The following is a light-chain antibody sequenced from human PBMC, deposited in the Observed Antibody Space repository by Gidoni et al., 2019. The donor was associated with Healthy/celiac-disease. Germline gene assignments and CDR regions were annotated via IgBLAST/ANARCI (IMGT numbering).Light chain of an antibody. CDR3: CSYAGSSTPWV. J-gene: IGLJ3*02. V-gene: IGLV2-23*02. CDR2: EVS. Sequence: ITISCTGTSSDVGSYNLVSWYQQHPGKAPKLMIYEVSKRPSGVSNRFSGSKSGNTASLTISGLQAEDEADYYCCSYAGSSTPWVFGGGTKLTVL. CDR1: SSDVGSYNL.